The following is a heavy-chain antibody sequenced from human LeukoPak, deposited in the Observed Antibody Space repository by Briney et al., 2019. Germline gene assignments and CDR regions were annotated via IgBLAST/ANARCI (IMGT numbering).Heavy chain of an antibody. V-gene: IGHV3-74*01. CDR3: ARATLGYSSGWYDN. J-gene: IGHJ5*02. D-gene: IGHD6-19*01. CDR2: IKSDGSST. CDR1: GFTFSSYW. Sequence: GGSLRLSCAASGFTFSSYWMHWVRQAPGRGLVWVSRIKSDGSSTTYADSVKGRFTISRDNAKNTLYLQMNSLRAEDTAVYYCARATLGYSSGWYDNWGQGTLVTVSS.